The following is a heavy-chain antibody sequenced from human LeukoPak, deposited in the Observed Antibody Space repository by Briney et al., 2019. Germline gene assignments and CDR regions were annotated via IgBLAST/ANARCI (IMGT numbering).Heavy chain of an antibody. CDR1: GGSISSLNL. J-gene: IGHJ4*02. D-gene: IGHD6-19*01. CDR2: MYLDGRT. Sequence: SETLSLTCAVSGGSISSLNLWSWLRQPPGKGLEWVGEMYLDGRTNFHPSVRGRVTIFIDKPKNQLSLQLTSVTAADAAVYYCAGLEGRYSTDWFYFFDYWGQGALVTVSS. CDR3: AGLEGRYSTDWFYFFDY. V-gene: IGHV4-4*02.